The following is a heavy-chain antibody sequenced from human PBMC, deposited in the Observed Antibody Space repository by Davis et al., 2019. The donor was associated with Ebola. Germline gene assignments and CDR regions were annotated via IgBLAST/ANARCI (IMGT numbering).Heavy chain of an antibody. CDR3: ARDNPHYRAWFDA. J-gene: IGHJ5*02. CDR1: GGTFSSYT. V-gene: IGHV1-69*04. Sequence: SVKVSCKASGGTFSSYTISWVRQAPGQGLEWMGRIIPILGIANYAQKFQGRVTITADKSTSTAYMELSSLRSEDTAVYYCARDNPHYRAWFDAWGQGTLVTVSS. CDR2: IIPILGIA. D-gene: IGHD3-10*01.